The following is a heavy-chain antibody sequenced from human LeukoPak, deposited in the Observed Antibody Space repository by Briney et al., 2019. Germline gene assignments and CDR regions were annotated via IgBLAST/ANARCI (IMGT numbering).Heavy chain of an antibody. J-gene: IGHJ1*01. CDR3: ARENFLGPSQYFQH. D-gene: IGHD2/OR15-2a*01. CDR1: GFTFSSYS. V-gene: IGHV3-48*01. Sequence: QPGGSLRLSCTASGFTFSSYSKNWVRQAPGKGLEWVSYISSSSSTIYYADSVKGRFTISRDNAKNSLYLQMNSLRAEDTAVYYCARENFLGPSQYFQHWGQGTLVTASS. CDR2: ISSSSSTI.